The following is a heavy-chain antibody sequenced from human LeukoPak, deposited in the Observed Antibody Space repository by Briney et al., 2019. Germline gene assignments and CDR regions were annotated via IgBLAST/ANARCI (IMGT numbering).Heavy chain of an antibody. V-gene: IGHV4-39*07. J-gene: IGHJ4*02. CDR1: GGSISSSTTY. CDR2: IFYSGRT. D-gene: IGHD3-22*01. Sequence: PSETLSLTCTVSGGSISSSTTYWGWIRQPPGKGLEWIASIFYSGRTWNNPSLKSRVTISVDTSKNQFSLKLSPVTAADTAVYYCARVRLAYYYDSSGAADYWGQGTLVTVSS. CDR3: ARVRLAYYYDSSGAADY.